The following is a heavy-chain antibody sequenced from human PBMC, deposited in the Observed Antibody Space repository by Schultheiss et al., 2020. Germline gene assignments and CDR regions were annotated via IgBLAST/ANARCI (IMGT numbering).Heavy chain of an antibody. D-gene: IGHD2-21*01. CDR1: GFTFDDYA. CDR2: ISGGGDNT. J-gene: IGHJ2*01. CDR3: ARRVIGHWYFDL. V-gene: IGHV3-23*01. Sequence: GESLKISCAASGFTFDDYAMHWVRQAPGKGLEWVLGISGGGDNTYYADSVQGRFTVSRDNSRNTLYLQMNSLRAEDTAIYYCARRVIGHWYFDLWGRGTLVTVS.